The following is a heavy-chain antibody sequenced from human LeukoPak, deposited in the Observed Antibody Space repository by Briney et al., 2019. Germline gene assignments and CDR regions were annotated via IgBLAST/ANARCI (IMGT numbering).Heavy chain of an antibody. V-gene: IGHV4-4*07. CDR2: IYTSGST. J-gene: IGHJ6*03. CDR3: ARDNSIFGVVTPGYYYYYMDV. Sequence: SETLSLTCTVSGGSISSYYWSWIRQPAGKGLEWIGRIYTSGSTNYNPSLKSRATMSVDTSKNQFSLKLSSVTAADTAVYYCARDNSIFGVVTPGYYYYYMDVWGKGTTVTVSS. CDR1: GGSISSYY. D-gene: IGHD3-3*01.